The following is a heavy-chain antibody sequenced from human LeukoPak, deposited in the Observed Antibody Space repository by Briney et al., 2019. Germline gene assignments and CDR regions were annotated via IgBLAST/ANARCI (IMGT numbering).Heavy chain of an antibody. CDR1: GYTFTGYF. CDR3: ARVRYSSSWYYFDY. J-gene: IGHJ4*02. V-gene: IGHV1-2*02. CDR2: INPNSGGT. D-gene: IGHD6-13*01. Sequence: GASVKVSCKASGYTFTGYFLHWVRRAPGQGFEWMGWINPNSGGTYYTQRFQGRVTMTRDTSISTAYMELSSLRSDDTAVYYCARVRYSSSWYYFDYWGQGTLVTVSS.